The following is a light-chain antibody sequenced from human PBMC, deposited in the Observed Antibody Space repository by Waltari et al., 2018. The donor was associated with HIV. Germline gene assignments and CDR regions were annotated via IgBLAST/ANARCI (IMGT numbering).Light chain of an antibody. CDR2: GNS. CDR3: QVWDATGDHPGV. CDR1: NIATYT. V-gene: IGLV3-21*02. Sequence: SYVLTQPPSVSVAPGQTAMIICGGDNIATYTVHWSQQRPGQAPVLGISGNSARPSGFPERLSGAISGNTATLTISRVEVGDEAGYFCQVWDATGDHPGVFGGGTKLTVL. J-gene: IGLJ3*02.